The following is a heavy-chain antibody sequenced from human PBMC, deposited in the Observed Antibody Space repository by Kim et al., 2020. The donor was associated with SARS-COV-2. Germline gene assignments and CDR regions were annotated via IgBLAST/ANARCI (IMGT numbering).Heavy chain of an antibody. CDR1: GFTFSSYA. CDR2: ISGSGGST. V-gene: IGHV3-23*01. J-gene: IGHJ4*02. D-gene: IGHD5-12*01. CDR3: AKGLGGFGYSGYRIEYFDY. Sequence: GGSLRLSCAASGFTFSSYAMSWVRQAPGKGLEWVSAISGSGGSTYYADSVKGRFTISRDNSKNTLYLQMNSLRAEDTAVYYCAKGLGGFGYSGYRIEYFDYWGQGTLVTVSS.